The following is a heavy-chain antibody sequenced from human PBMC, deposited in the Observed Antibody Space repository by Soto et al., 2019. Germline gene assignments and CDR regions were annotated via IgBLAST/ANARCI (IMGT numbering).Heavy chain of an antibody. CDR2: IRSKANSYAT. CDR3: TTLVSTWRQWVGHPYYYGMDV. J-gene: IGHJ6*02. D-gene: IGHD6-19*01. CDR1: GFTFSGSA. V-gene: IGHV3-73*02. Sequence: EVQLVESGGGLVQPGGSLKLSCAASGFTFSGSAMHWVRQASGKGLEWVGRIRSKANSYATAYAASVKGRFTTSRDDSKNTAYLQMISLKTEDTTVYYCTTLVSTWRQWVGHPYYYGMDVRGQGTTVTVSS.